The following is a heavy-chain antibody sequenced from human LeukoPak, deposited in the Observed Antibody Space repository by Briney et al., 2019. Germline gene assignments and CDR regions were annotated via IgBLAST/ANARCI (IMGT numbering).Heavy chain of an antibody. CDR2: INPSGGST. D-gene: IGHD1-26*01. CDR1: GYTFTTYY. J-gene: IGHJ5*02. V-gene: IGHV1-46*01. Sequence: ASVKVSCKASGYTFTTYYMHWVRQAPGQGLEWMGVINPSGGSTSYAHKFQGRVTSTRDTSTSTVYMELSSLRSEDTAVYYCARAPFGGGSYYSPWGQGTLVTVSS. CDR3: ARAPFGGGSYYSP.